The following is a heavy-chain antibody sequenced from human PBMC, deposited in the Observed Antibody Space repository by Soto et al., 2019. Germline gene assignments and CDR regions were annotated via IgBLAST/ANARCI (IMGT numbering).Heavy chain of an antibody. CDR1: GGSVSSGSYY. V-gene: IGHV4-61*01. J-gene: IGHJ5*02. Sequence: SETLSLTCTVSGGSVSSGSYYWSWIRQPPGKGLEWIGYIYYSGSTNYNPSLKSRVTISVDTSKNQFSLKLSSVTAADTAVYYCARVSLFPPRLSWFDPWGQGTLVTVSS. CDR2: IYYSGST. CDR3: ARVSLFPPRLSWFDP. D-gene: IGHD6-25*01.